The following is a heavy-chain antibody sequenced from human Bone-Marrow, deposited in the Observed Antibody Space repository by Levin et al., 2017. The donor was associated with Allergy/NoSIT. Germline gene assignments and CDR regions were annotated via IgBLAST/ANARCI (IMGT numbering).Heavy chain of an antibody. Sequence: ASVKVSCKASGYTFTSYYMHWVRQAPGQGLEWMGIINPSGGSTSYAQKFQGRVTMTRDTSTSTVYMELSSLRSEDTAVYYCAREVWLGHSSSWYSRTGVYGMDVWGQGTTVTVSS. CDR1: GYTFTSYY. V-gene: IGHV1-46*01. CDR3: AREVWLGHSSSWYSRTGVYGMDV. J-gene: IGHJ6*02. CDR2: INPSGGST. D-gene: IGHD6-13*01.